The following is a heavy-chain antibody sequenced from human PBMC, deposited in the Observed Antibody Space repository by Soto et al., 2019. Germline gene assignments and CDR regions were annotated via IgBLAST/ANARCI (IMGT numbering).Heavy chain of an antibody. CDR3: ARNQSHLSF. CDR1: GYTYTSYY. J-gene: IGHJ4*02. D-gene: IGHD3-16*02. CDR2: INPSGGCT. V-gene: IGHV1-46*01. Sequence: ASVTVACKASGYTYTSYYMHCVRQPPGQGLEWMGIINPSGGCTSYAQKFQGRVTMTRDTSTSTVYMELSSLRADDTAVYYCARNQSHLSFWVLGTLVTVSS.